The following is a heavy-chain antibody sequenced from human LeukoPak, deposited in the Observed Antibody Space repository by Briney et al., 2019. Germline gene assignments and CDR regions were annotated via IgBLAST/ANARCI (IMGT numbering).Heavy chain of an antibody. CDR3: ARDGHDAFDI. J-gene: IGHJ3*02. CDR2: INPNSGGT. V-gene: IGHV1-2*02. Sequence: ASVKVSCKTSGYTLTGYYMHWVRQAPGQRLEWMGWINPNSGGTNYAQKFQGRVTMTRDTSVSIAYMELSSLRSDDTAVYYCARDGHDAFDIWGHGTMVTVSS. CDR1: GYTLTGYY.